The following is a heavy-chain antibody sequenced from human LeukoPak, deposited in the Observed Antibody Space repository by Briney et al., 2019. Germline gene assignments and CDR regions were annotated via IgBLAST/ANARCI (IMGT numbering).Heavy chain of an antibody. Sequence: SETLSLTCTVSGGSISSYNWSWIRQTAGKGLEWIGRIYTSGSTNYNPSLKSRVTMSVYTSKNQFSLKLSSVTAADTAVYYCARDLGGYGSGSYYSFVETWGQGTLVTVSS. D-gene: IGHD3-10*01. CDR3: ARDLGGYGSGSYYSFVET. J-gene: IGHJ5*02. CDR1: GGSISSYN. V-gene: IGHV4-4*07. CDR2: IYTSGST.